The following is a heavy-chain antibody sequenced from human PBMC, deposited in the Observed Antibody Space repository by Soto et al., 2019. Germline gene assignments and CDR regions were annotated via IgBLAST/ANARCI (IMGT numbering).Heavy chain of an antibody. Sequence: QVQLVQSGAEEKRPGASVKVSCKAPGYSFANYYLHWLRQTPGQGLEWMGMINPYDGDTTYPQKFQGRVTITTDTSTGTLYMELSSLKSDDTAVYFCARRYDSGWSFDHWGQGTLVTVSS. CDR3: ARRYDSGWSFDH. CDR1: GYSFANYY. V-gene: IGHV1-46*01. D-gene: IGHD6-19*01. CDR2: INPYDGDT. J-gene: IGHJ4*02.